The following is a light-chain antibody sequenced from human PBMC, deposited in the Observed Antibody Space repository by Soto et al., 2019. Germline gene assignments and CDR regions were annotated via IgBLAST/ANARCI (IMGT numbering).Light chain of an antibody. J-gene: IGLJ1*01. CDR1: SSNIGSNC. V-gene: IGLV1-47*02. CDR2: SNN. CDR3: AAWDDSLSGFYV. Sequence: QSVLTQPPSASGTPGQRVTISCSGSSSNIGSNCVYWYQQLPGTAPKLLIYSNNQRPSGVPDRFSGSKSGTSASLAISGLRSEDEADYYCAAWDDSLSGFYVFGTGTKLTVL.